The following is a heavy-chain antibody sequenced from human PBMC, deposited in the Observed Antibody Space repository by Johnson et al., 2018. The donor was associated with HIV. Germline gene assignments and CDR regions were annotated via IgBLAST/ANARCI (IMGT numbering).Heavy chain of an antibody. CDR1: GFTFSDYF. D-gene: IGHD2-2*01. CDR3: ARVGYQLHDAFDL. V-gene: IGHV3-11*01. CDR2: ISSSGSPI. Sequence: QVQLVESGGGLVKPGGSLRLSCAGSGFTFSDYFMSYISQAPGKGLEWISYISSSGSPIYYADSVKGRFTLSRDNAKNSLFLQMHSLRVEDTAIYYCARVGYQLHDAFDLWGQGTMVTVSS. J-gene: IGHJ3*01.